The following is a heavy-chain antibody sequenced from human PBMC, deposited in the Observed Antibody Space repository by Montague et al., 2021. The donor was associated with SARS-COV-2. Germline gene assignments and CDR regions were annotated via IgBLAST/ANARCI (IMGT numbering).Heavy chain of an antibody. J-gene: IGHJ3*02. CDR2: IYHTGST. D-gene: IGHD3-22*01. CDR1: GGSISSGGYY. CDR3: ARDSGYYDSSGYSYDAFDI. V-gene: IGHV4-31*03. Sequence: TLSLTCTVSGGSISSGGYYWSWIRQHPGKGLEWIGYIYHTGSTHSNPSLKSRVTISKETSENHFSLNLSSVTAAASAVYYCARDSGYYDSSGYSYDAFDIWGQGTKVTVSS.